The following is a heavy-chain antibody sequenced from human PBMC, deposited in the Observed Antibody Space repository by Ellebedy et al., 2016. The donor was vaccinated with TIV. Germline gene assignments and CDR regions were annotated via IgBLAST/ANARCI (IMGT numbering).Heavy chain of an antibody. J-gene: IGHJ6*02. D-gene: IGHD6-6*01. CDR2: ISSDGSEK. CDR1: EFTLNTYG. V-gene: IGHV3-30*18. Sequence: GESLKISCAASEFTLNTYGMHWVRQTPDKGLEWVAFISSDGSEKYYVGSVKVRFTISRDISKNTLYLEMNSLRGDDTAVYYCAEEGGSSRGASGMDVWGQGTTVIVSS. CDR3: AEEGGSSRGASGMDV.